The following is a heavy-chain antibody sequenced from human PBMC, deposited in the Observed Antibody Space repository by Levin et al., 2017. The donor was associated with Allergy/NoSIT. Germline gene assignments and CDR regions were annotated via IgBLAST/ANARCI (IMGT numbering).Heavy chain of an antibody. CDR2: IKSKTDGGTT. Sequence: SGGSLRLSCAASGFTFSNAWMSWVRQAPGKGLEWVGRIKSKTDGGTTDYAAPVKGRFTISRDDSKNTLYLQMNSLKTEDTAVYYCTTAAGLLWFGELYFDYWGQGTLVTVSS. CDR3: TTAAGLLWFGELYFDY. V-gene: IGHV3-15*01. J-gene: IGHJ4*02. CDR1: GFTFSNAW. D-gene: IGHD3-10*01.